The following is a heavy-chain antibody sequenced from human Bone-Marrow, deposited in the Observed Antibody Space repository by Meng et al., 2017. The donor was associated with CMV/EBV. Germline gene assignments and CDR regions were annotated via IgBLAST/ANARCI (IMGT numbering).Heavy chain of an antibody. CDR3: ARDLPYMVRGGHYYGMDV. J-gene: IGHJ6*02. V-gene: IGHV4-59*01. D-gene: IGHD3-10*01. CDR2: IYYSGST. Sequence: SETLSLTCTVSGGSISSYYWSWIRQPPGKGLEWIGYIYYSGSTNYNPSLKSRVTISVDTSKNQSSLKLSSVTAADTAVYYCARDLPYMVRGGHYYGMDVWGQGTTVTVSS. CDR1: GGSISSYY.